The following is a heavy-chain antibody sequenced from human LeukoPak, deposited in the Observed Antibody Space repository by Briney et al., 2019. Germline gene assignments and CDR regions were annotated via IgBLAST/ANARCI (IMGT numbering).Heavy chain of an antibody. CDR1: GFTFNTYW. CDR3: VRDFRYNNSP. J-gene: IGHJ5*02. CDR2: IKTDGTDT. Sequence: GGSLRLSCAASGFTFNTYWMHWVRQAPGKGLVWVSAIKTDGTDTAYADSVKGRFTISRDNAKNTLYLQMNTLRAEDTAVYYCVRDFRYNNSPWGQGTLVTVSS. D-gene: IGHD1-14*01. V-gene: IGHV3-74*01.